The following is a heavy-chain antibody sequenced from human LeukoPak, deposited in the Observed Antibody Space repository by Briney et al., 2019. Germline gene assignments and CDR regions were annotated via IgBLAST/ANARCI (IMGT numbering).Heavy chain of an antibody. CDR2: VYYSGST. D-gene: IGHD3-3*01. V-gene: IGHV4-59*01. Sequence: PSETLSLTCTVSGGSLSGFYWSWIRQPPGAGLEWIGYVYYSGSTTYNPSLKSRVTISVDTSKNQFSLRLGSVTAADTAVYYCARDLVAYDFWSGYYARAGYFDYWGQGTLVTVSS. J-gene: IGHJ4*02. CDR1: GGSLSGFY. CDR3: ARDLVAYDFWSGYYARAGYFDY.